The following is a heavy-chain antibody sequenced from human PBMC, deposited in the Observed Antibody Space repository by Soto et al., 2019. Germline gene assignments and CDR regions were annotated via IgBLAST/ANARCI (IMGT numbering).Heavy chain of an antibody. CDR3: TRVLSNTSGYYFDY. CDR2: IWYDGSKK. V-gene: IGHV3-33*01. J-gene: IGHJ4*02. D-gene: IGHD3-3*02. CDR1: GFTFSRYG. Sequence: ESGGGVVQPERSLRLSCAASGFTFSRYGMHWVRQAPGKGLEWVAVIWYDGSKKYYADSVKGRFTISRDNSKNMVFLQMNSLRAEDTAVYYCTRVLSNTSGYYFDYWGQGTLVTVSS.